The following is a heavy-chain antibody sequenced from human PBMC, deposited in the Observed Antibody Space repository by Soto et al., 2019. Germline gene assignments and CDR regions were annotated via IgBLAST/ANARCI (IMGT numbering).Heavy chain of an antibody. Sequence: PGGSLRLSCAASGFIFAGFSMSWVRQAPGKGLEWVGFIRSKVYGETTKYAASVRGRFTISRDDSKSIAYLQMNSLKTEDTAVYYCASTPILAEGTFDYWGQGTLVTVSS. D-gene: IGHD2-15*01. J-gene: IGHJ4*02. CDR3: ASTPILAEGTFDY. CDR2: IRSKVYGETT. CDR1: GFIFAGFS. V-gene: IGHV3-49*04.